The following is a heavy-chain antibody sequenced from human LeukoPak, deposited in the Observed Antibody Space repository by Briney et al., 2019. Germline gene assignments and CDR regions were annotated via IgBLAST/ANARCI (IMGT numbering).Heavy chain of an antibody. Sequence: KPSETLSLTCTVPGGSISSGSYYWSWIRQPAGKGLEWIGRIYTSGSTNYNPSLKSRVTISVDTSKNQFSLKLSSVTAADTAVYYCARGVPRTMVRGVFYYFDYWGQGTLVTVSS. CDR2: IYTSGST. J-gene: IGHJ4*02. D-gene: IGHD3-10*01. CDR3: ARGVPRTMVRGVFYYFDY. V-gene: IGHV4-61*02. CDR1: GGSISSGSYY.